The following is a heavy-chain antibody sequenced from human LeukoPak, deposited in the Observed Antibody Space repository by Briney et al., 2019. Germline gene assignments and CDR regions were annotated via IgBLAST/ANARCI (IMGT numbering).Heavy chain of an antibody. CDR1: GFTLSTYT. D-gene: IGHD3-10*01. CDR2: ISPTAIST. J-gene: IGHJ5*02. Sequence: GGSLRLSCAASGFTLSTYTMNWVRQAPGKGLEWDSSISPTAISTWYADSLKGRFTISRDNARNLLFLEGNGLRAEDTGVFYCVRDFLGESGAGGPWGQGTLVTVSS. CDR3: VRDFLGESGAGGP. V-gene: IGHV3-21*06.